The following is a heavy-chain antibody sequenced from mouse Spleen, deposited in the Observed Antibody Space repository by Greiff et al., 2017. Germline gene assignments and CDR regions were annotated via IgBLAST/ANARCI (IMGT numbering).Heavy chain of an antibody. CDR3: ARRTSYPYYFDY. CDR2: ISNGGGST. D-gene: IGHD2-10*01. V-gene: IGHV5-12*01. J-gene: IGHJ2*01. CDR1: GFTFSDYY. Sequence: EVKLMESGGGLVQPGGSLKLSCAASGFTFSDYYMYWVRQTPEKRLEWVAYISNGGGSTYYPDTVKGRFTISRDNAKNTLYLQMIRLKSEDTAMYYCARRTSYPYYFDYWGQGTTLTVSS.